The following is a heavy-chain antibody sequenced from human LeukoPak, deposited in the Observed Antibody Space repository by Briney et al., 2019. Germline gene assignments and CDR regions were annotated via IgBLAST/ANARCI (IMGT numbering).Heavy chain of an antibody. CDR3: ARRLTQYDCFDP. Sequence: QTLSLTCAISGDSVSSNSVTWNRIRQSPSRGLEWLGRTYYRSTWYNDYAVSVRGRITVNPDTSKNQFSLHLNSVTPEDTAVYYCARRLTQYDCFDPWGQGILVTVSS. D-gene: IGHD2-2*01. V-gene: IGHV6-1*01. CDR1: GDSVSSNSVT. CDR2: TYYRSTWYN. J-gene: IGHJ5*02.